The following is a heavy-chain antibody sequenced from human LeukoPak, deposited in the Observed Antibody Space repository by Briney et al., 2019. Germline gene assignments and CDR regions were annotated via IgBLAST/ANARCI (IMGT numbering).Heavy chain of an antibody. D-gene: IGHD3-22*01. CDR1: GGSFSGYY. Sequence: SETLSLTCAVYGGSFSGYYWSWIRQPPGKGLEWIGEINHSGSTNYNPSLKSRVTISVDTSKNQFSLKLSSVTAADTAVYYCARHGDYGKDYDSSGYYPQLFDYWGQGTLVTVSS. J-gene: IGHJ4*02. CDR2: INHSGST. CDR3: ARHGDYGKDYDSSGYYPQLFDY. V-gene: IGHV4-34*01.